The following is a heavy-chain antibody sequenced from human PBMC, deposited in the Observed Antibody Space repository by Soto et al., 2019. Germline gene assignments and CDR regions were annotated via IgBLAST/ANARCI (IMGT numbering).Heavy chain of an antibody. Sequence: SETLSLTCAVYGGSFSGYYWSWIRQPPGKGLEWIGEINHSGSTNYNPSLKSRVTISVDTSKNQFSLKLSSVTAADTAVYYCARRPLYYYDSSGYYFGDWFDPWGQGTLVTVSS. CDR1: GGSFSGYY. CDR3: ARRPLYYYDSSGYYFGDWFDP. CDR2: INHSGST. V-gene: IGHV4-34*01. J-gene: IGHJ5*02. D-gene: IGHD3-22*01.